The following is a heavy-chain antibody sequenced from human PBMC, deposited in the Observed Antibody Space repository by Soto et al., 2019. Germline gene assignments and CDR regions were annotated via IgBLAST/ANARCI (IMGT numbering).Heavy chain of an antibody. CDR1: GGTFSSYA. Sequence: QVQLVQSGAEVKKPGSSVKVSCKASGGTFSSYAISWVRQAPGQGLEWMGGIIPIFGTANYAQKFQGRVTITADESTNTAHMELSSLRSEDTAVYYCARGIRYARYCSSTSCAGGMDVWGKGTTVTVSS. V-gene: IGHV1-69*01. CDR3: ARGIRYARYCSSTSCAGGMDV. CDR2: IIPIFGTA. J-gene: IGHJ6*04. D-gene: IGHD2-2*01.